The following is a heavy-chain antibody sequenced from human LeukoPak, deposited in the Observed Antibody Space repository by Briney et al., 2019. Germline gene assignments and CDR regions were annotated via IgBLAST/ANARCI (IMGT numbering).Heavy chain of an antibody. CDR1: GGTFSSYA. D-gene: IGHD3-10*01. Sequence: SVKVSCKASGGTFSSYAIGWVRQAPGQGREWMGGIIPIFGTANYAQKFQGRVTITADESTSTAYMELSSLRSEDTAVYYCANWGGAIMENPFDPWGQGTLVTVSS. V-gene: IGHV1-69*01. CDR3: ANWGGAIMENPFDP. J-gene: IGHJ5*02. CDR2: IIPIFGTA.